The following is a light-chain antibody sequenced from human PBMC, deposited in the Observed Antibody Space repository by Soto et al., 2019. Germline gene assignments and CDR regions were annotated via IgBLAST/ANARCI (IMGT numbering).Light chain of an antibody. J-gene: IGLJ7*01. CDR1: SSDVGGYNY. CDR3: ISYTSSSTLV. V-gene: IGLV2-14*01. Sequence: QLVLTQPASVSGSPGQSITISCTGTSSDVGGYNYVSWYQHHPGKAPKLMLYEVSNRPSGVSNRFSGSKSGDTASLIISGLQAEDEADYYCISYTSSSTLVFGGGTQLTVL. CDR2: EVS.